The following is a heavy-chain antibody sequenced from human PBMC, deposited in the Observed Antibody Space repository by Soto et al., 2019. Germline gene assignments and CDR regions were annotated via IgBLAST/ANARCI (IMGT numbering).Heavy chain of an antibody. CDR3: ARGRYDILTGYYPY. CDR2: ISSNGGST. Sequence: GGSLRLSCAASGFTFSSYAMHWVRQAPGKGLEYVSAISSNGGSTYYANSVKGRFTISRDNSKNTLYLQMGSLRAEDMAVYYCARGRYDILTGYYPYWGQGTLVTVSS. J-gene: IGHJ4*02. D-gene: IGHD3-9*01. CDR1: GFTFSSYA. V-gene: IGHV3-64*01.